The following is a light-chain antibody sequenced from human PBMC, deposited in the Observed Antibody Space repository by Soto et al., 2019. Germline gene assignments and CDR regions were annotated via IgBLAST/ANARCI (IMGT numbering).Light chain of an antibody. CDR2: SAS. J-gene: IGKJ1*01. CDR1: QSVGSN. CDR3: QQYDNWPKWT. Sequence: EIVMTQSPVTLSVSPGERATLSCRASQSVGSNLAWYQQKPGQAPRLVISSASTRATGIPARFSGSGSGTELTLTISSLQSEDFAVYYCQQYDNWPKWTFGQGTRVEIK. V-gene: IGKV3-15*01.